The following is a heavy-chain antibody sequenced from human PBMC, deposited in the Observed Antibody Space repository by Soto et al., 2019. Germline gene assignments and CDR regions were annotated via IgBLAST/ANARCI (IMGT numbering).Heavy chain of an antibody. CDR3: AYMRGSRYGDYVLDY. CDR1: GFSLSTSGVG. D-gene: IGHD4-17*01. V-gene: IGHV2-5*02. Sequence: QITLKESGPTLVKPTQTLTLTCTFSGFSLSTSGVGVGWIRQPPGKALEWLALIYWDDDKRYSPSLKSRLTITKDTSKNQVVLTMTNMTPVDTATYYCAYMRGSRYGDYVLDYWGQGTLVTVSS. J-gene: IGHJ4*02. CDR2: IYWDDDK.